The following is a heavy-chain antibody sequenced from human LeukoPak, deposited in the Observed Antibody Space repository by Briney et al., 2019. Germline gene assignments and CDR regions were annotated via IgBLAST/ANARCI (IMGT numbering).Heavy chain of an antibody. D-gene: IGHD5-12*01. CDR1: GFTFDDYA. CDR2: ISWNSGSI. Sequence: PGGSLRLSCAASGFTFDDYAMHWVRQAPGKGLEWVSGISWNSGSIGYADSVKGRSTISRDNAKNSLYLQMNSLRAEDTALYYCAKGGVVAVTNSFDYWGQGTLVTVSS. V-gene: IGHV3-9*01. CDR3: AKGGVVAVTNSFDY. J-gene: IGHJ4*02.